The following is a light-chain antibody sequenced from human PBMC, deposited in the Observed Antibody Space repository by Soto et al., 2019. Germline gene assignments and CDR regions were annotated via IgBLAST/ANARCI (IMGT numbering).Light chain of an antibody. Sequence: IVLTQSPGTLSLSPGERATLSCRASQSFSSTYLAWYQQKPGQAPRLLIYDASSRATGIPDRFSGGGYGRHFPRTVTRLEPEKFAGYYCQQYGSAITFGQGTRLEIK. J-gene: IGKJ5*01. V-gene: IGKV3-20*01. CDR1: QSFSSTY. CDR2: DAS. CDR3: QQYGSAIT.